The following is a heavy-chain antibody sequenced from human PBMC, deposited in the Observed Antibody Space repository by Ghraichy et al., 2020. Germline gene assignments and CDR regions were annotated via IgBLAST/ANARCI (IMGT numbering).Heavy chain of an antibody. CDR2: ILSSSTYT. CDR3: ATYIQRAPQDD. Sequence: GGSLRLSCAASGFTFSAYAMIWVRKAPGKGLEWVSSILSSSTYTYYADSVKGRFTISRDNTKNSVYLQMNSLRAEDTAVYYCATYIQRAPQDDWGQGTLVSVSS. CDR1: GFTFSAYA. J-gene: IGHJ4*02. V-gene: IGHV3-21*01. D-gene: IGHD5-18*01.